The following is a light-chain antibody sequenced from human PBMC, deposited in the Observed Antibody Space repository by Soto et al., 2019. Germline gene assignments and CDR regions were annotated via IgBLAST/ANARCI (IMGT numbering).Light chain of an antibody. V-gene: IGKV3-15*01. CDR3: QQYDNLPGA. CDR2: DAS. Sequence: EIVMTQSPATLSVSPGERATLSCRASQSVSSNLAWYQQKPGQAPRLLIYDASTRATGIPARFSGSGSGTEFTLTISRLQSEDFAVYYCQQYDNLPGAFGEGTKVEIK. J-gene: IGKJ1*01. CDR1: QSVSSN.